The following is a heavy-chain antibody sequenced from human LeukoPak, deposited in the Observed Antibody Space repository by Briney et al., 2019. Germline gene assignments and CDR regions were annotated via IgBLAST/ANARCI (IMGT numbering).Heavy chain of an antibody. CDR2: ISSSSSYI. CDR3: ARVYYDSSGYYDVAFDI. D-gene: IGHD3-22*01. J-gene: IGHJ3*02. V-gene: IGHV3-21*01. Sequence: GGSLRLSCAASGFTFSSYSMNWVRQAPGKGLEWVSSISSSSSYIYYADSVKGRFTIARDNAKNTLYLQMNSLRAEDTAVYYCARVYYDSSGYYDVAFDIWGQGTMVTVSS. CDR1: GFTFSSYS.